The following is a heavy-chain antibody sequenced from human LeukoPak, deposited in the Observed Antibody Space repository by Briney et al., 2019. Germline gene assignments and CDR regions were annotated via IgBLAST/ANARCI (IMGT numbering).Heavy chain of an antibody. CDR1: GYTFTGYY. Sequence: ASVKVSCKASGYTFTGYYMHWVRQAPGQGLEWMGIINPSGGSTSYAQKFQGRVTMTRDTSTSTVYMELSSLRSEDTAVYYCARDEYYYDSSGYYSNFDYWGQGTLVTVSS. CDR2: INPSGGST. J-gene: IGHJ4*02. V-gene: IGHV1-46*01. CDR3: ARDEYYYDSSGYYSNFDY. D-gene: IGHD3-22*01.